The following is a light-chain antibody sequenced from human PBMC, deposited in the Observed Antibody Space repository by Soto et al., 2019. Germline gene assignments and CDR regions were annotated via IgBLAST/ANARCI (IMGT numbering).Light chain of an antibody. J-gene: IGLJ1*01. Sequence: SVLTQPASVSGSLGQSITISCTGTSSDVGGYDYVSWYQLHPGKAPKLMVFEVSNRPSGVSYRFSGSKSGNTASLTISGLQAEDEADYFCSSYSISTAYLFGTGTKVTVL. CDR3: SSYSISTAYL. V-gene: IGLV2-14*01. CDR1: SSDVGGYDY. CDR2: EVS.